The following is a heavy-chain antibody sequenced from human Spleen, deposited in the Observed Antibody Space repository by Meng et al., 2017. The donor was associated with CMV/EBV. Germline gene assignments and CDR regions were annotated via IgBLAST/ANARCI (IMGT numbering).Heavy chain of an antibody. V-gene: IGHV1-2*02. Sequence: SGYSFTNYGLTWVRQAPGQGLEWMGWINPNSGDTTYAQRFQGRVTMTRDTSSTTGHMELSRLTSDDTAVYYCARGLRGYSPPPTNDYWGQGTLVTISS. D-gene: IGHD2-15*01. CDR3: ARGLRGYSPPPTNDY. J-gene: IGHJ4*02. CDR2: INPNSGDT. CDR1: GYSFTNYG.